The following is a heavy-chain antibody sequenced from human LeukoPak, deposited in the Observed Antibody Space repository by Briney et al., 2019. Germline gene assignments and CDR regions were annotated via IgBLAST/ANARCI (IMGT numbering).Heavy chain of an antibody. Sequence: SETLSLTCTVSGGSISGYYWSWIRQPPGQGLEWIGYMYETGHTMYNSSLKSRATMSLDTSKNHFSLRLTFVTAADTAVYYCARHPFATPFDYWGPGTLVTVSS. D-gene: IGHD2-15*01. CDR1: GGSISGYY. V-gene: IGHV4-59*08. CDR3: ARHPFATPFDY. CDR2: MYETGHT. J-gene: IGHJ4*02.